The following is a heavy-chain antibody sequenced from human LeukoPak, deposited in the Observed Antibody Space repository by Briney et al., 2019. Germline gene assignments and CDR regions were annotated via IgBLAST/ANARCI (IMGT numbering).Heavy chain of an antibody. D-gene: IGHD4-11*01. J-gene: IGHJ5*02. CDR1: GFTFSTYA. CDR3: ARAGATVTTNYFDP. V-gene: IGHV3-23*01. Sequence: GRSLTLSCAASGFTFSTYAMNWVRQAPGKGLEWVPLISDSGDNTYYADSVKGRFTISRDNSKNTVSLQMSSLRADDTAVYYCARAGATVTTNYFDPWGQGTLVTVSS. CDR2: ISDSGDNT.